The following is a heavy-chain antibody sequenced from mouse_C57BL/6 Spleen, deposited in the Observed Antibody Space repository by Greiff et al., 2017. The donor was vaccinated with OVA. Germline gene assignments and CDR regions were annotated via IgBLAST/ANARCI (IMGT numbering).Heavy chain of an antibody. CDR2: ISSGGSYT. CDR3: ARLDDYGDY. CDR1: GFTFSSYG. J-gene: IGHJ2*01. D-gene: IGHD2-4*01. V-gene: IGHV5-6*01. Sequence: EVQLVESGGDLVKPGGSLKLSCAASGFTFSSYGMSWVRQTPDKRLEWVATISSGGSYTYYPDSVKGRFTISRDNAKNTLYLQMSSLKSEDTAMYYCARLDDYGDYWGQGTTLTVSS.